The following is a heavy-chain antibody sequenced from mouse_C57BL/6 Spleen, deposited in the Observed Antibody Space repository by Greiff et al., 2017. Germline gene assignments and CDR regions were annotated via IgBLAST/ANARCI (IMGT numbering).Heavy chain of an antibody. D-gene: IGHD2-4*01. Sequence: EVQVVESGPELVKPGASVKIPCKASGYTFTDYNMDWVKQSHGKSLEWIGDINPNNGGTIYNQKFKGKATLTVVKSSSTAYMELRSLTSEDTAVYYCARSYDYDLFPFAYWGQGTLVTVSA. CDR3: ARSYDYDLFPFAY. J-gene: IGHJ3*01. CDR1: GYTFTDYN. CDR2: INPNNGGT. V-gene: IGHV1-18*01.